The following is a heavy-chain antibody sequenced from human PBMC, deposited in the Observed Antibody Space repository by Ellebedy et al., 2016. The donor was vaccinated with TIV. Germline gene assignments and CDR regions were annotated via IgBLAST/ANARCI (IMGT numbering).Heavy chain of an antibody. J-gene: IGHJ6*02. CDR3: AKVPRGIAAASTMAKAYYYYGMDV. D-gene: IGHD6-13*01. CDR1: GFTFSSYA. Sequence: GESLKISXAASGFTFSSYAMHWVRQAPGKGLEWVAVISYDGSNKYYADSVKGRFTISRDNSKNTLYLQMNSLRAEDTAVYYCAKVPRGIAAASTMAKAYYYYGMDVWGQGTTVTVSS. V-gene: IGHV3-30-3*01. CDR2: ISYDGSNK.